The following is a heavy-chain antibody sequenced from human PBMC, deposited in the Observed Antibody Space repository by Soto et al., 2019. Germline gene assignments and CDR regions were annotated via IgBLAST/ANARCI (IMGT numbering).Heavy chain of an antibody. D-gene: IGHD3-10*01. CDR2: IYYSGST. CDR1: GGSISSYY. Sequence: SETLSLTCTVSGGSISSYYWSWIRQPPGKGLEWIGYIYYSGSTNYNPSLKSRVTISVDTSKNQFSLKLSSVTAADTAVYYCARVSRTRSGSYSYHYYGMDVWGQGTTVTVLL. V-gene: IGHV4-59*01. CDR3: ARVSRTRSGSYSYHYYGMDV. J-gene: IGHJ6*02.